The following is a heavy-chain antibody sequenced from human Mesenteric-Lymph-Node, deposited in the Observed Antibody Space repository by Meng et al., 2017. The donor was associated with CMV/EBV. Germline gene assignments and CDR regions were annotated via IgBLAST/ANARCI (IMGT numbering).Heavy chain of an antibody. V-gene: IGHV3-23*01. CDR3: AKMTTAQWLIFD. Sequence: GESLKISCAVSGFTFSTYAMSWVRQAPGKGLEWVSAISGSAGGTYYVDSVKGRFSISRDNSKNTVYLQMNSLRVEDTAVYYCAKMTTAQWLIFDWGQGGLVTVSS. D-gene: IGHD6-19*01. J-gene: IGHJ4*02. CDR1: GFTFSTYA. CDR2: ISGSAGGT.